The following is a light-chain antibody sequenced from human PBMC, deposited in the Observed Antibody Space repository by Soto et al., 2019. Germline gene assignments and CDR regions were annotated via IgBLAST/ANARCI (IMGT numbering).Light chain of an antibody. CDR3: QQYGSSPWT. V-gene: IGKV3-20*01. CDR2: GAS. CDR1: QSVSSSY. Sequence: EIVLTQSPGTLSLSPGERATLSCRASQSVSSSYLAWYQQKPGQAPRPLIYGASSRAIGIPDRFSGSGSGTDFTPTNSKLEPEDFAVYYCQQYGSSPWTFGQGTKVEIK. J-gene: IGKJ1*01.